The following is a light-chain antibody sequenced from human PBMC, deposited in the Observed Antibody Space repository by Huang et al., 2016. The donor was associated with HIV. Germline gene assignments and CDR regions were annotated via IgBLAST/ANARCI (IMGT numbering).Light chain of an antibody. CDR3: QQYYSYPLT. Sequence: AIRMTQSPSSLSASTGDRVTITCRANKAITNYLAWYQQKPGNAPKLLIYTASTLQSGVPSRFSGSGSGTNFTLTISCLQSEDFAIYYCQQYYSYPLTFGQGTKVEIK. CDR2: TAS. V-gene: IGKV1-8*01. J-gene: IGKJ1*01. CDR1: KAITNY.